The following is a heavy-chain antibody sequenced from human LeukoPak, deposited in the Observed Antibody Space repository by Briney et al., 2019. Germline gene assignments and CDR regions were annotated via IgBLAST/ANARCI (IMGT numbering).Heavy chain of an antibody. V-gene: IGHV3-30-3*01. CDR3: ARDPGHCSSTSCYKDY. D-gene: IGHD2-2*02. J-gene: IGHJ4*02. CDR2: ISYDGSNK. CDR1: GFTFSSYA. Sequence: GESLRLSCAASGFTFSSYAMHWVRQAPGKGLEWVAVISYDGSNKYYADSVKGRFTISRDNSKNTLYLQMNSLRAEDTAVYYCARDPGHCSSTSCYKDYWGQGTLVTVSS.